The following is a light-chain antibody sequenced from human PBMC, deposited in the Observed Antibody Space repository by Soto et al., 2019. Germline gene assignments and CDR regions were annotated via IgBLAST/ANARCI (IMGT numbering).Light chain of an antibody. CDR1: QGIRND. Sequence: AIQMTQSPSSLSASVGDRVTITCRASQGIRNDLGWYQQKPGKAPKLLIYAASTLHSGVPSRFSGSGSGTEFTLTISSLQPEDCATYYCRQDDTYPLTFGGGTKVEIK. J-gene: IGKJ4*01. CDR3: RQDDTYPLT. CDR2: AAS. V-gene: IGKV1-6*01.